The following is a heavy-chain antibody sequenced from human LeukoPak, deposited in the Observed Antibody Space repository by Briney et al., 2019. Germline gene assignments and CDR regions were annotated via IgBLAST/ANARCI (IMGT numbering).Heavy chain of an antibody. CDR2: ISAYNGNT. CDR3: ARETASGYFDWLFADY. CDR1: GYTFTSYG. J-gene: IGHJ4*02. Sequence: GASVKVSCKASGYTFTSYGISWVRQAPGQGLEWMGWISAYNGNTNYAQKLQGRVTMTTDTSTSTAYMELRSLRSDDTAVYYCARETASGYFDWLFADYWGQGTLVTVSS. V-gene: IGHV1-18*01. D-gene: IGHD3-9*01.